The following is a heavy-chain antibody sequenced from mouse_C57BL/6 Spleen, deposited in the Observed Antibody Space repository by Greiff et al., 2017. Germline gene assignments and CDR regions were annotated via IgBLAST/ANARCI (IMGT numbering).Heavy chain of an antibody. Sequence: VQLQQSVAELVRPGASVKLSCTASGFNIKNTYMHWVKQRPEQGLEWIGRIDPANGNSTYAPKFPGKATITADTSSTTAYLQLSSLTSEATAIYYCARDYGSSEYYFDYWGQGTTLTVSS. D-gene: IGHD1-1*01. CDR2: IDPANGNS. V-gene: IGHV14-3*01. J-gene: IGHJ2*01. CDR3: ARDYGSSEYYFDY. CDR1: GFNIKNTY.